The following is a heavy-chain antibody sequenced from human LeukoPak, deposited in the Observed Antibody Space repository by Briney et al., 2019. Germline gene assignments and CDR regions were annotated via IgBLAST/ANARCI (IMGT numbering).Heavy chain of an antibody. J-gene: IGHJ4*02. CDR2: IYPGDAAT. CDR1: GFSFTTYW. Sequence: GESLKISCEVSGFSFTTYWIGWVRQMPGKGLEWMGIIYPGDAATRYGPSFQGQVTISADKSISTAFLQWSSLKASDTAMYYCARMRDGYNYFDYWGQGTLVTVSS. V-gene: IGHV5-51*01. CDR3: ARMRDGYNYFDY. D-gene: IGHD5-24*01.